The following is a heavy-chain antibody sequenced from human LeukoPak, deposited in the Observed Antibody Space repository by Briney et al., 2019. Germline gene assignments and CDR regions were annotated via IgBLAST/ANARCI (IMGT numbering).Heavy chain of an antibody. CDR3: ARDSSGCMDY. J-gene: IGHJ4*02. V-gene: IGHV3-23*01. CDR2: ISGSA. D-gene: IGHD6-19*01. CDR1: GFTFSRYA. Sequence: PGGSLRLSCAASGFTFSRYAMSWVRQAPGKGLEWVSGISGSAYYADSVKGRFTISRDNSKNTLYLQMNSLRAEDTAVYYCARDSSGCMDYWGQGTLVTVSS.